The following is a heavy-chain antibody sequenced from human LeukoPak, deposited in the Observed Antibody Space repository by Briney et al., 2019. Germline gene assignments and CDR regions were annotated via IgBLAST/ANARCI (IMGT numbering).Heavy chain of an antibody. Sequence: GGSLRLSCAASGFTFSSYAMSWVRQAPGKGLEWVSAISGSGGSTYYADSVKDRFTISRDNSKNTLYPQMNSLRAEDTAVYYCAKGGCGGDCYSPGYWGQGTLVTVSS. CDR3: AKGGCGGDCYSPGY. V-gene: IGHV3-23*01. D-gene: IGHD2-21*02. CDR1: GFTFSSYA. CDR2: ISGSGGST. J-gene: IGHJ4*02.